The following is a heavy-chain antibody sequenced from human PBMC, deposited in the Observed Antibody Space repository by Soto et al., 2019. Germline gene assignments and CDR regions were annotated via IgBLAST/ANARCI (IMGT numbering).Heavy chain of an antibody. V-gene: IGHV3-33*01. CDR3: AREGYYYDSSGYENAFDI. CDR1: GFTFSSYG. J-gene: IGHJ3*02. Sequence: QVQLVESGGGVVQPGRSLRLSCAASGFTFSSYGMHWVRQAPGKALEWVAGIWYDGSNKYYADSVKGRVTISKDNSKNTLYLQMNRLRAEDTAVYYCAREGYYYDSSGYENAFDIWGQGTMVTVSS. CDR2: IWYDGSNK. D-gene: IGHD3-22*01.